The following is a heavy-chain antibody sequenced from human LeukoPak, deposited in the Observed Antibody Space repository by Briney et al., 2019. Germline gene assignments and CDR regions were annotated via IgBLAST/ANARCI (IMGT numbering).Heavy chain of an antibody. CDR1: GGTFSSYA. D-gene: IGHD2-8*01. J-gene: IGHJ4*02. V-gene: IGHV1-46*01. Sequence: ASVKVSCKASGGTFSSYAISWVRQAPGQGLEWMGIINPSGGSTSYAQKFQGRVTMTRDTSTSTVYMELSSLRSEDTAVYYCASLGDCTNGVCYNDYWGQGTLVTVSS. CDR3: ASLGDCTNGVCYNDY. CDR2: INPSGGST.